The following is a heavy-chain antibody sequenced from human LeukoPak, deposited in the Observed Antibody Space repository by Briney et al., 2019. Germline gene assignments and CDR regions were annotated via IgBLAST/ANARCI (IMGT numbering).Heavy chain of an antibody. D-gene: IGHD5-24*01. CDR1: GFTFDEHA. Sequence: GGSLRLSCAGSGFTFDEHAMHWVRQAPGKGLEWVANIKEDGSAKNFVGSVQGRFTISRDNAKNSLYLEMNSLRAEDTAVYYCARDRAYNRFDYWGQGTLVTVSS. CDR2: IKEDGSAK. CDR3: ARDRAYNRFDY. J-gene: IGHJ4*02. V-gene: IGHV3-7*01.